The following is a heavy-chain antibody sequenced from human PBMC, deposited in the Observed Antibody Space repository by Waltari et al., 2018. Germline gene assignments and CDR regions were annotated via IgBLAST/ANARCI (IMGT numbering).Heavy chain of an antibody. V-gene: IGHV1-2*02. D-gene: IGHD6-19*01. CDR1: GYTFTGYY. J-gene: IGHJ6*02. CDR2: INPNSGGK. Sequence: QVQLVQSGAEVKKPGASVKVSCKASGYTFTGYYMHWVRQAPGQGPEWRGWINPNSGGKNYAQKFQGRVTRTRGTSISTAYMALSRLRSDGPGVYYWAYLERRRDSGGWWGGDYYGMDVWGQGTTVTVSS. CDR3: AYLERRRDSGGWWGGDYYGMDV.